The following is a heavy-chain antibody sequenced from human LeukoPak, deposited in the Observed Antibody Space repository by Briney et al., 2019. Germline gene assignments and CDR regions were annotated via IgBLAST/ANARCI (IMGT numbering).Heavy chain of an antibody. CDR3: ARAGIIINNYFDY. J-gene: IGHJ4*02. V-gene: IGHV3-7*03. D-gene: IGHD3-10*01. CDR2: IKPDGSDK. Sequence: PGGSLRLSCAASGFTFSTYWMSWVRQAPGKGLEWVANIKPDGSDKYYVASVKGRFTISRDNAKNSLDLQMNSLKTEDTAVYYCARAGIIINNYFDYWGQGTLVTVSS. CDR1: GFTFSTYW.